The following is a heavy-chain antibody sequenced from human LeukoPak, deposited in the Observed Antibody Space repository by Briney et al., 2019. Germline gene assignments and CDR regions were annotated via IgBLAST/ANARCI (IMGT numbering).Heavy chain of an antibody. CDR1: GFTFSSYE. D-gene: IGHD2-2*02. V-gene: IGHV3-48*03. Sequence: GGSLRLSCAASGFTFSSYEMNWVRQAPGKGLEWVSYISSSGSTIYYADSVKGRFTISGDNAKNSLYPQMNSLRAEDTAVYYCARDYCSSTSCYSGAFDYWGQGTLVTVSS. CDR2: ISSSGSTI. CDR3: ARDYCSSTSCYSGAFDY. J-gene: IGHJ4*02.